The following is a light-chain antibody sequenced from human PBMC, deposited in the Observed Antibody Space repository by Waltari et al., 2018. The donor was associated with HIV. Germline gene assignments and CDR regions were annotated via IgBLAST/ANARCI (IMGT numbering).Light chain of an antibody. V-gene: IGKV3-11*01. CDR3: QQRRNWHPGAT. Sequence: EIVLTQSPATLSLSPGERATLSCRASQSVSSYLAWYQQKPGQAPKLLIYGASNRATGIPARFSGSGSGTDFTLTISSLEPEDFAVYYCQQRRNWHPGATFGGGTKVEIK. CDR2: GAS. J-gene: IGKJ4*01. CDR1: QSVSSY.